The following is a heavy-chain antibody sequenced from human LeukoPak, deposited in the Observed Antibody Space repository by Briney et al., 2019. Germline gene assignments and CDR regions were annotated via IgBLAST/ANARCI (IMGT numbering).Heavy chain of an antibody. Sequence: PGGSLRLSCAASGFTFSSYAMSWVRQAPGKGLEWVSAISGSGGSTYYADSVKGRFTISRDNSKNTLYLQMNSLRAEDTAVYYCALSWRDHYYYGMDVWGQGTTVTVSS. CDR3: ALSWRDHYYYGMDV. V-gene: IGHV3-23*01. CDR1: GFTFSSYA. CDR2: ISGSGGST. D-gene: IGHD6-13*01. J-gene: IGHJ6*02.